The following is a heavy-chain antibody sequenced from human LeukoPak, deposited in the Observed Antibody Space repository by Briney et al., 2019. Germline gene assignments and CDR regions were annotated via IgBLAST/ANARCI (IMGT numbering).Heavy chain of an antibody. D-gene: IGHD3-10*01. Sequence: GGSLRLSWVVSGFSISSHWMSWVRQALGKGLEWVASLKEDVSARNLVDSVKGRFTISTDNARNSLYLQMNSLRVEDTAVYYCARGPTYGSRSDFLEYWGLGTLVTVSS. CDR3: ARGPTYGSRSDFLEY. CDR2: LKEDVSAR. CDR1: GFSISSHW. J-gene: IGHJ4*02. V-gene: IGHV3-7*01.